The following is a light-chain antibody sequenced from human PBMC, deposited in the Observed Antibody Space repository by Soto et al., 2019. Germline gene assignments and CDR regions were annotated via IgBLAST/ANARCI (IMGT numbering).Light chain of an antibody. CDR3: SSYTSSSTLV. V-gene: IGLV2-14*01. CDR1: SSDVGGYNY. Sequence: QSALTQPASVSGSARQSITSSCTGTSSDVGGYNYVSWYQQNPGKAPKLMIYEVTNRPSGVSNRFSGSKSGNTASLTISGLQAEDEADYYCSSYTSSSTLVFGGGTKLTVL. J-gene: IGLJ2*01. CDR2: EVT.